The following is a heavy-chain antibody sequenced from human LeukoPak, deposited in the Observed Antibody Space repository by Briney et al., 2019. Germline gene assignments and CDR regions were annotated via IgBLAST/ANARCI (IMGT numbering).Heavy chain of an antibody. CDR1: GFTFTTCA. D-gene: IGHD5-18*01. CDR3: ARDRYGYGYYYGMDV. J-gene: IGHJ6*02. CDR2: IYSGGST. V-gene: IGHV3-66*01. Sequence: GGSLRLSCAASGFTFTTCAMSWVRQAPGKGLEWVSVIYSGGSTYYADSVKGRFTISRDNSKNTLYLQMNSLRAEDTAVYYCARDRYGYGYYYGMDVWGQGTTVTVSS.